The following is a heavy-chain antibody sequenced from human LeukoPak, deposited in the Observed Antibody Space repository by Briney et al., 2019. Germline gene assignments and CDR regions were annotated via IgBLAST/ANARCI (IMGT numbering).Heavy chain of an antibody. CDR2: INHSGST. Sequence: SETLSLTCAVYGGSFSGYYWSWIRQPPGKGLELIGEINHSGSTNYNPSLKSRVTISVDTSKNQFSLKLSSVTAADTAVYYCARAEGYCSSTSCSEYFQHWGQGTLVTVSS. D-gene: IGHD2-2*01. V-gene: IGHV4-34*01. CDR1: GGSFSGYY. J-gene: IGHJ1*01. CDR3: ARAEGYCSSTSCSEYFQH.